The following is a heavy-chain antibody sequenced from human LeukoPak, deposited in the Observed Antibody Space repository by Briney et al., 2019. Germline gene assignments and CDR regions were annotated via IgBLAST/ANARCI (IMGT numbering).Heavy chain of an antibody. CDR1: GGSISSSNW. J-gene: IGHJ6*03. D-gene: IGHD6-13*01. CDR3: ARSLFSSSWYSGLYYYMDV. V-gene: IGHV4-4*02. Sequence: SSETLSLTCAVSGGSISSSNWWSWVRQPPGKGLEWIGEIYHSGSTNYNPSLKSRVTISVDKSKNQFSLKLSSVTAADTAVYYCARSLFSSSWYSGLYYYMDVWGKGTTVTVSS. CDR2: IYHSGST.